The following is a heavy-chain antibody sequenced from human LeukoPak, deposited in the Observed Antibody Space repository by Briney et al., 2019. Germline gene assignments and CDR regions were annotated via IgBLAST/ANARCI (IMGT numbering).Heavy chain of an antibody. CDR3: ARVLGLRYFDWFSYGSWFDP. CDR2: IYHSGST. Sequence: SETLSLTCTVSGGSISSSSYYWGWIRQPPGKGLEWIGSIYHSGSTYYNPSLKSRVTISVDTSKNQFSLKLSSVTAADTAVYYCARVLGLRYFDWFSYGSWFDPWGQGTLVTVSS. D-gene: IGHD3-9*01. J-gene: IGHJ5*02. CDR1: GGSISSSSYY. V-gene: IGHV4-39*07.